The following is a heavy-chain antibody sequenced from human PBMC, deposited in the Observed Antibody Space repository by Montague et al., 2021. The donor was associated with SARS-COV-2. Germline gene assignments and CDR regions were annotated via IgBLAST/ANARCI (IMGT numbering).Heavy chain of an antibody. D-gene: IGHD3-22*01. CDR2: ISYTGTT. CDR3: ARTGYESVGYYYIYPD. V-gene: IGHV4-61*01. CDR1: GASFSTANSY. Sequence: SETLSLTCTLSGASFSTANSYWNWIRQPPGKGLEWIGSISYTGTTYYSPSLISRVTISVDTSKNQLSLNVISATAADTAVYYCARTGYESVGYYYIYPDWGQGTLVTVSS. J-gene: IGHJ4*02.